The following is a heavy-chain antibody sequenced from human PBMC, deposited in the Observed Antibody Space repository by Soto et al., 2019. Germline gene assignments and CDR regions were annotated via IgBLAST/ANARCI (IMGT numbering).Heavy chain of an antibody. D-gene: IGHD3-22*01. CDR1: GGSMNTFY. CDR3: ARSSGYATPLGQ. J-gene: IGHJ4*02. Sequence: PSETLSLTSTVSGGSMNTFYCSWVRQSPGKGLEWIGYIYFRGTTHYHPSLQSRVSISIDTSQNQFPLKLNSMTTADTAVYYCARSSGYATPLGQWGQGTLVTVSA. V-gene: IGHV4-59*01. CDR2: IYFRGTT.